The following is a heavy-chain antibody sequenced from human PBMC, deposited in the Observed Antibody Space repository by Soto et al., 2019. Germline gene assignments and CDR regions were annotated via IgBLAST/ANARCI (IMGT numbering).Heavy chain of an antibody. CDR3: AREGMATMDLYYYYGMDV. J-gene: IGHJ6*02. D-gene: IGHD5-12*01. Sequence: GASVKVSCKASGYTFTSYGISWVRQAPGQGLEWMGWISAYNGNTNYAQKLQGRVTMTTDTSTSTAYMELRSLRSDDTVVYYCAREGMATMDLYYYYGMDVWGQGTTVTVSS. V-gene: IGHV1-18*01. CDR1: GYTFTSYG. CDR2: ISAYNGNT.